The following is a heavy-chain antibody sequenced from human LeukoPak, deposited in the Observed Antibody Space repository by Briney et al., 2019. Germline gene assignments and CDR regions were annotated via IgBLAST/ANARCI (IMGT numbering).Heavy chain of an antibody. CDR2: IWYDGSNK. CDR1: GFTFSSYA. Sequence: GGSLRLSCAASGFTFSSYAMSWVRQAPGKGLEWVAVIWYDGSNKYYADSVEGRFTISRDNSQNTLYLQMNSLRAEDTAVYYCARDQGSDGMDVWGQGTTVTVSS. D-gene: IGHD2-15*01. V-gene: IGHV3-33*08. J-gene: IGHJ6*02. CDR3: ARDQGSDGMDV.